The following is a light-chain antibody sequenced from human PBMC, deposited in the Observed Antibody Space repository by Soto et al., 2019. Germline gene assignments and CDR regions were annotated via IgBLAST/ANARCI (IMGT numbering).Light chain of an antibody. V-gene: IGKV1-33*01. Sequence: DIQMTQSPSSLSASVGDRVTITCQASQDINNYLNWYQQKPGKAPQLLIYDASKLVVGVPSRFSGSGYGTDFTFTISSLQPEDFATYYCQQYDNLRISFGQGTRLEIK. CDR2: DAS. CDR1: QDINNY. J-gene: IGKJ5*01. CDR3: QQYDNLRIS.